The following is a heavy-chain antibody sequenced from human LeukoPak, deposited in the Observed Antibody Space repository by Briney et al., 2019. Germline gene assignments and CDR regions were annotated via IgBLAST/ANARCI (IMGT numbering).Heavy chain of an antibody. Sequence: GGSLRLSCAASGFTFSSYGMHWVRQAPGEGLEWVAFIRYDGSNKYYADSVKGRFTISRDNSKNTLYLQMNSLRAEDTAVYYCAKGRWYSSSQSKLDYWGQGTLVTVSS. D-gene: IGHD6-6*01. V-gene: IGHV3-30*02. CDR1: GFTFSSYG. CDR2: IRYDGSNK. CDR3: AKGRWYSSSQSKLDY. J-gene: IGHJ4*02.